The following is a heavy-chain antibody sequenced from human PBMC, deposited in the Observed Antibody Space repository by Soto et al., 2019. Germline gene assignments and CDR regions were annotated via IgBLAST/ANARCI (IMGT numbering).Heavy chain of an antibody. J-gene: IGHJ6*02. D-gene: IGHD1-1*01. V-gene: IGHV4-59*01. CDR1: GGSIISYY. Sequence: SETLSLTCSVSGGSIISYYWSWIRQPPGKGLEWIGYIYYSGSTNYNPSPKSRVTISVDTSKNQFSLKLSSVTAADTAVYYCARGGTGMGYYGMDVWGQGTTVTVSS. CDR3: ARGGTGMGYYGMDV. CDR2: IYYSGST.